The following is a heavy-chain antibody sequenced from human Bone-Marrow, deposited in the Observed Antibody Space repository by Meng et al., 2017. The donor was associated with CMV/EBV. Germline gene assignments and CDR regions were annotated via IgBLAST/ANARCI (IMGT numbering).Heavy chain of an antibody. D-gene: IGHD2-2*01. J-gene: IGHJ6*02. V-gene: IGHV3-23*01. Sequence: GGSLRLSCAASGFTFSTYTMSWVRRAPGKGLEWVSRIRGSDGIASYADSVKGRFTISRDNFNNRLYLQMNSLRAEDTAVYYCARDLEGFLPAAINYYGMDVWGQGNTDTVAS. CDR3: ARDLEGFLPAAINYYGMDV. CDR2: IRGSDGIA. CDR1: GFTFSTYT.